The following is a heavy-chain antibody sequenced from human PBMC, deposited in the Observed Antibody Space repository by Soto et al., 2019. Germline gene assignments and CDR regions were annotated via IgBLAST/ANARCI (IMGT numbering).Heavy chain of an antibody. Sequence: SETLSLTCAVYGGSFSGYYWSWIRQPPGKGLEWIGEINHSGSTNYNPSLKSRVTISVDTSKNQFSLKLSSVTAADTAVYYCARGDIVVPAAIDWYYMDVWAKGTTVTVSS. CDR3: ARGDIVVPAAIDWYYMDV. J-gene: IGHJ6*03. D-gene: IGHD2-2*01. CDR1: GGSFSGYY. V-gene: IGHV4-34*01. CDR2: INHSGST.